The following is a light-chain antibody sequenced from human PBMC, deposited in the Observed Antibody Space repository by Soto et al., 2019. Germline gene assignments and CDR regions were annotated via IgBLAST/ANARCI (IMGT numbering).Light chain of an antibody. CDR2: AAS. CDR3: QKYNSAPFT. J-gene: IGKJ5*01. Sequence: DIQLTQSPSFLSASVGDRATISCRATQGVSSYLAWYQQKPGKAPNLLIYAASTLHSGVPSRFSGSGSGTDFTLTISSLQPEDVATYYCQKYNSAPFTFGQGTRLEIK. V-gene: IGKV1-9*01. CDR1: QGVSSY.